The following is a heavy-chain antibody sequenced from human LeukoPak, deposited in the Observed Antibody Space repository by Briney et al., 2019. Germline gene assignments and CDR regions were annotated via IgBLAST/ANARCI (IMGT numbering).Heavy chain of an antibody. D-gene: IGHD3-16*02. CDR3: AKDATFGGVIAMYYFDY. CDR2: ISGSGGST. J-gene: IGHJ4*02. CDR1: GFTFSSYA. V-gene: IGHV3-23*01. Sequence: GGSLRLSCAASGFTFSSYAMSWVRQAPGKGLEWVSGISGSGGSTNYADSVKGRFTISRDNSKNTLYLQMNSLRAEDTAVYYCAKDATFGGVIAMYYFDYWAREPWSPSPQ.